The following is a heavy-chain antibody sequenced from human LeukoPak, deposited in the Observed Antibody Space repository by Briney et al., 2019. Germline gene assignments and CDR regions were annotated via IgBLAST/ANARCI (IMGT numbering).Heavy chain of an antibody. Sequence: ASVKVSCKASGYTFTSYGISWVRQAPGQGLEWMGWISAYNGNTNYAQKLQGRVTVTTDTSTSTAYMELRSLRSDDTAVYYCARADYYDSSGYYFAWGQGTLVTVSS. J-gene: IGHJ5*02. V-gene: IGHV1-18*01. CDR3: ARADYYDSSGYYFA. CDR1: GYTFTSYG. CDR2: ISAYNGNT. D-gene: IGHD3-22*01.